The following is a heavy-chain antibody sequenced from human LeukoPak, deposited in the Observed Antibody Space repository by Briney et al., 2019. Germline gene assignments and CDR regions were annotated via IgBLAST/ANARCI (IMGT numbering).Heavy chain of an antibody. CDR3: ARVTVLLWFGDYNWFDP. J-gene: IGHJ5*02. CDR1: GFTFSDYY. V-gene: IGHV3-11*04. Sequence: GGSLRPSCAASGFTFSDYYMSWLRQAPGKGLEWVSYISSSGSTIYYADSVKGRFTISRDNAKNSLYLQMNSLRAEDTAVYYCARVTVLLWFGDYNWFDPWGQGTLVTVSS. D-gene: IGHD3-10*01. CDR2: ISSSGSTI.